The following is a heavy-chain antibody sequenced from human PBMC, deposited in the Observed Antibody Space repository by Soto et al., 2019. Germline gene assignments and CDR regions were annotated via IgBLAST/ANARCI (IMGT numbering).Heavy chain of an antibody. CDR3: ARDGGDTIFGVVIWPPYYYYGMDV. J-gene: IGHJ6*02. CDR1: GYTFTSYG. V-gene: IGHV1-69*13. CDR2: IIPIFGTA. Sequence: SVKVSCKASGYTFTSYGISWVRQAPGQGLEWMGGIIPIFGTANYAQKFQGRVTITADESTSTAYMELSSLRAEDTAVYYCARDGGDTIFGVVIWPPYYYYGMDVWXQGTTVTVSS. D-gene: IGHD3-3*01.